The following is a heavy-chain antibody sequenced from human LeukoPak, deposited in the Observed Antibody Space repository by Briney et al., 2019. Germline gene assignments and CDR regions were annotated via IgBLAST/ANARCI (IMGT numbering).Heavy chain of an antibody. CDR3: ARGGGSGSYRLYYRVFFY. V-gene: IGHV4-61*05. J-gene: IGHJ4*02. CDR1: GGSISSSSYY. D-gene: IGHD3-10*01. CDR2: IYYIGST. Sequence: SETLSLTCTVSGGSISSSSYYWGWIRQPPGKGLEWIGYIYYIGSTNYNPSLKSRVTISLDTSKNQFSLKLSSVTAADTAVYYCARGGGSGSYRLYYRVFFYWGQGTLVTVSS.